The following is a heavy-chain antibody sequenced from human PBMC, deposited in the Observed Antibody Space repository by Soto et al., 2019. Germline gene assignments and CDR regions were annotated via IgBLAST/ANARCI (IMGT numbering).Heavy chain of an antibody. J-gene: IGHJ6*03. CDR1: GYTFTSYD. CDR2: MNPNSGNT. D-gene: IGHD4-17*01. CDR3: ARGVRGRDYGIYYYYYYMDV. Sequence: GASVKVSCKASGYTFTSYDINWVRQATGQGLEWMGWMNPNSGNTGYAQKFQGRVTMTRNTSISTAYMELSSLRSEDTAVYYCARGVRGRDYGIYYYYYYMDVWGKGTKVTVSS. V-gene: IGHV1-8*01.